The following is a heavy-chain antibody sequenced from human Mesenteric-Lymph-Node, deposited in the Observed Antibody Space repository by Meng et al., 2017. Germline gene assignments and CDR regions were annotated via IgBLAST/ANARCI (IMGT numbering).Heavy chain of an antibody. D-gene: IGHD4-17*01. CDR3: ARTYGDYVDVFDY. CDR2: INHSGST. J-gene: IGHJ4*02. Sequence: SETLSLTCSVSGDSSSSSTSYYWGWIRQPPGKRLEWIGEINHSGSTNYNPSLVSRVTISVDTSKYQFSLRLSSVTAADSAVYYCARTYGDYVDVFDYWGQGTLVTVSS. CDR1: GDSSSSSTSYY. V-gene: IGHV4-39*07.